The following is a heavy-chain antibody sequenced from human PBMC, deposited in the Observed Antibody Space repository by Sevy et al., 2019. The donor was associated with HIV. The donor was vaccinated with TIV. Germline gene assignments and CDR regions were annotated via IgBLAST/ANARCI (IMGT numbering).Heavy chain of an antibody. Sequence: GGSLRLSCKASGFSFTDFWMQWVRQVPGKGPEWVANINQDGSEMYYVDSVKGRFTISRDNAKNSLYLQMNSLRAEDTAVYYCARVSGSYTYWYFDLWGRGTLVTVSS. D-gene: IGHD1-26*01. CDR3: ARVSGSYTYWYFDL. V-gene: IGHV3-7*03. J-gene: IGHJ2*01. CDR1: GFSFTDFW. CDR2: INQDGSEM.